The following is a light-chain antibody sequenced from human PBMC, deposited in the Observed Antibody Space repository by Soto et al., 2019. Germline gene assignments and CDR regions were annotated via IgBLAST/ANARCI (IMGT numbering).Light chain of an antibody. V-gene: IGKV3-15*01. CDR2: GAS. CDR1: QSLNSN. Sequence: DTIMTQSPVILSVSPGERATVSCRASQSLNSNLAWYQQKPGQAPRLLIIGASERVTTIPARFSGSGSGTEFTLTFSSLQSEDFAVYYCQQYGSSGTFGQGTKVDIK. CDR3: QQYGSSGT. J-gene: IGKJ1*01.